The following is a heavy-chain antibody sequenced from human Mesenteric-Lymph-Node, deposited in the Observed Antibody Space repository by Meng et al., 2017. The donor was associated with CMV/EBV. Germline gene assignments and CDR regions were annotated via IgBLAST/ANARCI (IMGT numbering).Heavy chain of an antibody. D-gene: IGHD3-22*01. Sequence: SETLSLTCTVSGYSISRGYYWGWIRQPPGKGLEWIGYIYYSGSTNYNPSLKSRVTISVDTSKNQFSLKLSSVTAADTAVYYCARVLREDYDSSGYYPDWGQGTLVTVSS. V-gene: IGHV4-38-2*02. CDR3: ARVLREDYDSSGYYPD. CDR1: GYSISRGYY. J-gene: IGHJ4*02. CDR2: IYYSGST.